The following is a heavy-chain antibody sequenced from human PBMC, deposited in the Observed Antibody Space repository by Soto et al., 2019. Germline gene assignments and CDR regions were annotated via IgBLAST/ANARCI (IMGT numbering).Heavy chain of an antibody. J-gene: IGHJ4*02. CDR2: IYPGDSDT. D-gene: IGHD2-2*01. CDR3: ERLGYCSRSDCSDFDY. CDR1: GYTFTNYW. Sequence: GESLKISCKGSGYTFTNYWIGWVRQMPGKGLEWMGIIYPGDSDTTYSPSFQGQVTISADKSISTAYLQWSSLKASDTAIYYCERLGYCSRSDCSDFDYWGKGTQGPSPQ. V-gene: IGHV5-51*01.